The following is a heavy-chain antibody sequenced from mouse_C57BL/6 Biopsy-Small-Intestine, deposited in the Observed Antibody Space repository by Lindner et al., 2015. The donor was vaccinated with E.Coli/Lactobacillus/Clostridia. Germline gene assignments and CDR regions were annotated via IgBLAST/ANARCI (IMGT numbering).Heavy chain of an antibody. D-gene: IGHD4-1*01. V-gene: IGHV1-9*01. J-gene: IGHJ2*02. CDR3: ARRWGGHFDY. CDR2: IVPGSDST. Sequence: VQLQESGAEVMKPGASVKVSCKATGYTFNGYWIEWVKQRPGHGLEWIGEIVPGSDSTNYNEKFKGKATFTADSSSNTAFMQLSSLTTEDSAIYFCARRWGGHFDYWGQGTSPTVSS. CDR1: GYTFNGYW.